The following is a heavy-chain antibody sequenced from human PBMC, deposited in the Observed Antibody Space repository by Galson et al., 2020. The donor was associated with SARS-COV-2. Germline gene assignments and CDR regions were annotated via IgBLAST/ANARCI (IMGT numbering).Heavy chain of an antibody. V-gene: IGHV3-11*06. J-gene: IGHJ6*03. Sequence: GGSLKLSCAASGFTFSDYYMSWIRQAPGKGLEWVSYISSSSSYTNYADSVKGRFTISRDNAKNSLYLQMNSLRAEDTAVYYCARDDLIAARGVCYGYYRDVWGKGTTVTV. CDR2: ISSSSSYT. CDR3: ARDDLIAARGVCYGYYRDV. CDR1: GFTFSDYY. D-gene: IGHD6-6*01.